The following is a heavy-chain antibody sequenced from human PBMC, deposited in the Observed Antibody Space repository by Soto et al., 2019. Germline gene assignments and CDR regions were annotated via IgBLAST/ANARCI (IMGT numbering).Heavy chain of an antibody. CDR3: ARGPGSLRP. CDR2: TYYRSECYS. J-gene: IGHJ5*02. Sequence: SQSLSLTCAISGDSLSSNSAAWNWIRLSPSRGLEWLGRTYYRSECYSVYAPSVNSRIRINPDTSKNQFSLQLNSVTPDDTGIYYCARGPGSLRPWGQGTLVTVSS. CDR1: GDSLSSNSAA. V-gene: IGHV6-1*01. D-gene: IGHD1-1*01.